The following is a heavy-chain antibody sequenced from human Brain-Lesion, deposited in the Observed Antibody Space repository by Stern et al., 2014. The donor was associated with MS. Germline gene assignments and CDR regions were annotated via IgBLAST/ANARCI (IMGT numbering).Heavy chain of an antibody. V-gene: IGHV1-24*01. CDR3: ATLSPGAGGNYYRHFDY. CDR1: GYTLTELS. Sequence: VQLVQSGAEVKKPGASVKVSCKGSGYTLTELSMHWVRQAPRKGLEWMGGFYPEDGETIYAQKFQGRVPMTEDTSTDTAYMELSSLRSEDTAVYYCATLSPGAGGNYYRHFDYWGQGTLVTVSS. CDR2: FYPEDGET. J-gene: IGHJ4*02. D-gene: IGHD1-26*01.